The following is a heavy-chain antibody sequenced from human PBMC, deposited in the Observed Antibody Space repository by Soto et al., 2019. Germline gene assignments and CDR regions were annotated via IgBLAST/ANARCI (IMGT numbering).Heavy chain of an antibody. J-gene: IGHJ6*02. Sequence: ASVKVSCKASGYTFTSYAMHWVRQAPGQRLEWMGWINAGNGNTKYSQKFQGRVTITRDTSASTAYMELSSLRSEDTAVYYCARETTVTTSYYYGMDVWGQGTTVTVSS. CDR3: ARETTVTTSYYYGMDV. V-gene: IGHV1-3*01. CDR1: GYTFTSYA. D-gene: IGHD4-17*01. CDR2: INAGNGNT.